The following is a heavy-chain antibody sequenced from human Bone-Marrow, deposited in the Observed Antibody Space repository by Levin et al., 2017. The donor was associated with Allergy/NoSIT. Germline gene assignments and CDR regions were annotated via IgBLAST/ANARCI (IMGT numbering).Heavy chain of an antibody. CDR2: ISGSGGTT. Sequence: QSGGSLRLSCAASGFTLSNYAMSWVRQAPGKGLEWVSVISGSGGTTYYADSVKGRFTISRDNSKNTLFLQMNSLRAEDTALYYCAKDQLSMVQGVFDYWGQGTLVTVSS. CDR1: GFTLSNYA. J-gene: IGHJ4*02. D-gene: IGHD3-10*01. V-gene: IGHV3-23*01. CDR3: AKDQLSMVQGVFDY.